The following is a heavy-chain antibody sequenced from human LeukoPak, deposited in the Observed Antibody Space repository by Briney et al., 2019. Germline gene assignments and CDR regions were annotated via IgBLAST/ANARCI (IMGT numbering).Heavy chain of an antibody. CDR2: IAYSGST. CDR1: GGSISTTTYY. Sequence: SSETLSLTCTVSGGSISTTTYYWGYIRQPPGKGLEWIGSIAYSGSTYYNPSLRSRVSISIDTSENHFSLKFSSVTAADTAVYYCARRFDRNGRGAFDHWGQGSLVTVSS. CDR3: ARRFDRNGRGAFDH. D-gene: IGHD3-22*01. J-gene: IGHJ4*02. V-gene: IGHV4-39*01.